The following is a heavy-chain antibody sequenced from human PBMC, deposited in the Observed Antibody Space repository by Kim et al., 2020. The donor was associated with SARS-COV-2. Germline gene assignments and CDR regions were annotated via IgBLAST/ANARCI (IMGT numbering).Heavy chain of an antibody. D-gene: IGHD7-27*01. J-gene: IGHJ3*02. CDR2: IYYSGST. CDR1: GGSISSGDYY. Sequence: SETLSLTCTVSGGSISSGDYYWSWIRQPPGKGLEWIGYIYYSGSTYYNPSLKSRVTISVDTSKNQFSLKLSSVTAADTAVYYCASPHPYWGYGAFDIWGQGTMVTVSS. V-gene: IGHV4-30-4*01. CDR3: ASPHPYWGYGAFDI.